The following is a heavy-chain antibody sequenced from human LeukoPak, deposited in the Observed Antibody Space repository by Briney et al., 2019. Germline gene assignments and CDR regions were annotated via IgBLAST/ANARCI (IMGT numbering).Heavy chain of an antibody. CDR3: ARHDSLAAAGPPLYYYYGMDV. D-gene: IGHD6-13*01. V-gene: IGHV4-34*01. Sequence: PSETLSLTCAVYGGSFSGYYWSWIRQPPGKGLEWIGEINHSGSTNYNPSLKSRVTISVDTSKNQFSLKLSSVTAADTAVYYCARHDSLAAAGPPLYYYYGMDVWGQGTTVTVSS. J-gene: IGHJ6*02. CDR1: GGSFSGYY. CDR2: INHSGST.